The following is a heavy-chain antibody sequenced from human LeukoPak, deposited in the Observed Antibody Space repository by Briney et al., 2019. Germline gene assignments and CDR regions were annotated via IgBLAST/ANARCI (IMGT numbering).Heavy chain of an antibody. V-gene: IGHV4-34*01. CDR1: GGSFSYFY. CDR3: ATREI. D-gene: IGHD1-26*01. Sequence: SETLSLTCAVYGGSFSYFYWSWIRQPPGKGLEWIGEINHSGSTNYNPSLKSRVTILVDTSKNQFSLKLASVTAADTAVYYCATREIWGQGTLVTVSS. CDR2: INHSGST. J-gene: IGHJ4*02.